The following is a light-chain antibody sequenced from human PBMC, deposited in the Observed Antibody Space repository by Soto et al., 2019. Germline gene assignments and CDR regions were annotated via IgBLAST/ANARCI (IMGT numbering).Light chain of an antibody. J-gene: IGKJ4*01. V-gene: IGKV1-33*01. CDR3: QQYDNLPRT. Sequence: DIQMTQSPSSLSAYVGDRVTITCLASQDISNSLNWYQQKPGKAPKLLIYDASNLETGVPSRFSGSGSWTDFTFTISSLQPEDIATYYCQQYDNLPRTFGGGTKVDIK. CDR2: DAS. CDR1: QDISNS.